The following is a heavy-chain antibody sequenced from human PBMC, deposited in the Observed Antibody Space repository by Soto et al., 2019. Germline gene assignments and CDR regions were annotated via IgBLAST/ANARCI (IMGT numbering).Heavy chain of an antibody. D-gene: IGHD2-21*02. V-gene: IGHV3-30*18. CDR3: AKDSTVVVTAIGSWYFDL. CDR1: GFTFSSYC. J-gene: IGHJ2*01. CDR2: ISYDGSNK. Sequence: SLRLSCAASGFTFSSYCVHWVRQATGKGQEWVAVISYDGSNKYYADSVKGRFTISRDNSKNTLYLQMNSLRAEDTAVFYCAKDSTVVVTAIGSWYFDLWGRGTLVTVSS.